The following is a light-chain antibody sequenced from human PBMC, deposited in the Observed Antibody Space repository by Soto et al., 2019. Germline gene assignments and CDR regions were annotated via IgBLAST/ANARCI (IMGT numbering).Light chain of an antibody. V-gene: IGKV3-15*01. CDR1: QNIITN. J-gene: IGKJ1*01. Sequence: GMTQSPGTVSVSPGERATLSCRASQNIITNLAWYQQKPGQAPRLLIFFASTRVTGIPARFSGSGSGTEFTLTISSLQSEDFAVYYCHQYYSWPRGTFGQGTKVDVK. CDR2: FAS. CDR3: HQYYSWPRGT.